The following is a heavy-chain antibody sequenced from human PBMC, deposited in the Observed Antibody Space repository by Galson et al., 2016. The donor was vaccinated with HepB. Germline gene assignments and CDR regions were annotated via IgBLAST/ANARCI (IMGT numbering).Heavy chain of an antibody. CDR1: GYDFTNYA. Sequence: SVKVSCKASGYDFTNYAINWLRQAPGQGPEWMGWIATNTGSPTYAPGFTGRFVFSLDTSVGTAYLQIKGLQTEDTAMYYCATITFRAAIVPFNHWGQGTRVTVYS. CDR2: IATNTGSP. D-gene: IGHD3-16*01. V-gene: IGHV7-4-1*02. J-gene: IGHJ4*02. CDR3: ATITFRAAIVPFNH.